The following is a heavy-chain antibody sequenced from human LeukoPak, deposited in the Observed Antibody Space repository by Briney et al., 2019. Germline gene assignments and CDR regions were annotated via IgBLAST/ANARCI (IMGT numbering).Heavy chain of an antibody. Sequence: GGSLRLSCAASGFTFSSAWMSWVRQAPGKGLEWVGRINSKTDGGTTDYAAPVKGRFTISRDDSKNTLSLHMNSLKTEDTAVYYCTTEVGTPMYYFDYWGQGTLVTVSS. CDR1: GFTFSSAW. J-gene: IGHJ4*02. CDR3: TTEVGTPMYYFDY. D-gene: IGHD4-23*01. V-gene: IGHV3-15*01. CDR2: INSKTDGGTT.